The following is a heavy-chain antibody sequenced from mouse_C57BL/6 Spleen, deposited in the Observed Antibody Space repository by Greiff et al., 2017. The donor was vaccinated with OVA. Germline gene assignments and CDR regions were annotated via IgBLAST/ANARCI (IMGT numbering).Heavy chain of an antibody. D-gene: IGHD1-1*01. CDR2: SRNKANDNTT. CDR3: ARDALGTVVDFDV. J-gene: IGHJ1*03. Sequence: EVQVVESGGGLVQSGRSLRLSCATSGFTFSDFYMEWVRQAPGKGLEWIASSRNKANDNTTEYSASVKGRFIVSRDTSQSILYLQMNALRAEDTAIYYCARDALGTVVDFDVWGTGTTVTFAS. CDR1: GFTFSDFY. V-gene: IGHV7-1*01.